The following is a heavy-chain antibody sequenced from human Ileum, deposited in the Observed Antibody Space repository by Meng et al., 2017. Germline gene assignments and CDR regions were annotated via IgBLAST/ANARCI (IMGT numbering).Heavy chain of an antibody. V-gene: IGHV4-61*01. J-gene: IGHJ4*02. CDR2: IHYSGSR. D-gene: IGHD3-10*01. CDR3: ARFYGSGTFEVHDY. Sequence: HVRLLEAGPGLVRPSETRSLPWKVSGCSVSSASYYWSWIRQPPGKGLEWIGLIHYSGSRNYNPSLKSRVTMSVDTSKNQVSLRLTSVTAADTAVYYCARFYGSGTFEVHDYWGQGTLVTVSS. CDR1: GCSVSSASYY.